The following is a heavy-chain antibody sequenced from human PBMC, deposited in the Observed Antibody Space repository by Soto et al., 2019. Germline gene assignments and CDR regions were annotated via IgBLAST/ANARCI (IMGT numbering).Heavy chain of an antibody. CDR1: GFTFSNYA. D-gene: IGHD4-17*01. CDR3: ARDPHSSTTVTIMDY. Sequence: EVQLVESGGGLVQPGGSLRLSCAGSGFTFSNYAMNWVRQAPGKGLEWVSYISHKSSATYHADSVKGRFTISRDNAQNSLYLQMNSLTDEDTAIYYCARDPHSSTTVTIMDYWGRGTLVTVSS. J-gene: IGHJ4*02. V-gene: IGHV3-48*02. CDR2: ISHKSSAT.